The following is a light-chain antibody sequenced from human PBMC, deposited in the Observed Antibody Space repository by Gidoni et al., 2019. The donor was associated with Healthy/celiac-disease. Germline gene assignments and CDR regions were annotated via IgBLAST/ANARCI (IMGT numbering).Light chain of an antibody. Sequence: QSVLTQPPPVSGAPGQRVTISCTGSRSNIGAGYDVHWYQQLPGTAPKLLIYGNSNRPSGVPDRFSGSKSGTSASLAITGLQAEDEADYYCQSYDSSPRDYVFGTGTKVTVL. CDR1: RSNIGAGYD. CDR2: GNS. CDR3: QSYDSSPRDYV. J-gene: IGLJ1*01. V-gene: IGLV1-40*01.